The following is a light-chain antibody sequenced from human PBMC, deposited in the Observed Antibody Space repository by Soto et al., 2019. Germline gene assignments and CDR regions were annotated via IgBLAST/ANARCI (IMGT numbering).Light chain of an antibody. V-gene: IGLV3-21*02. CDR1: NIGSKS. CDR2: DDS. CDR3: QVWDSSSAVV. Sequence: SYELTQPPSVSVAPGQTARITSGGNNIGSKSVHWYQQKPGQAPVLVVYDDSDRPSGIPERFSGSNSGNTATLTISRVEAGDEADYYCQVWDSSSAVVFGGGTKLTVL. J-gene: IGLJ2*01.